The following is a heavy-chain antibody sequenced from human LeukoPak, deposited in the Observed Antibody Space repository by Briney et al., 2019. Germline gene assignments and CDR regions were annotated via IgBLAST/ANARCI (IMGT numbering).Heavy chain of an antibody. CDR1: GASIRSGDYY. CDR3: ARDCSGGSCYGAFDI. V-gene: IGHV4-30-4*01. CDR2: IYDSEST. D-gene: IGHD2-15*01. Sequence: SQTLSLTCTVSGASIRSGDYYWSWIRQPPGKGLEWIGYIYDSESTYYNPSLKSRITISVDTSENRFSLKLSSVTATDTAVYYCARDCSGGSCYGAFDIWGQETMVTVSS. J-gene: IGHJ3*02.